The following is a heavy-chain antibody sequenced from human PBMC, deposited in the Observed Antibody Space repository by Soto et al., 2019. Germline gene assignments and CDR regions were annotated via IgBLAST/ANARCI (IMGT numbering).Heavy chain of an antibody. CDR1: GFTFSSYA. V-gene: IGHV3-23*01. J-gene: IGHJ6*02. CDR3: AMTQVVPAAIDLTEPDGYYGMDV. D-gene: IGHD2-2*01. CDR2: ISGSGGST. Sequence: GVLRLSCAASGFTFSSYAVSWVRQAPGKGLEWVSAISGSGGSTYYADSVKGRFTISRDNSKNTLYLQMNSLRAEDTAVYYCAMTQVVPAAIDLTEPDGYYGMDVWGQGTTVTGSS.